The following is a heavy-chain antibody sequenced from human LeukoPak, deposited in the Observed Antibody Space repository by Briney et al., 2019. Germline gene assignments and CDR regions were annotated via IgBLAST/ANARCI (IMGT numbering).Heavy chain of an antibody. CDR1: GYTFTGYY. Sequence: VSVKVSCKASGYTFTGYYMHWVRQAPGQGLEWMGWINPNSGGTNYAQKFQGWVTMTRDTSISTAYMELSRLRSDDTAVYYCARDQSGWYLAFDIWGQGTMVTVSS. J-gene: IGHJ3*02. CDR3: ARDQSGWYLAFDI. D-gene: IGHD6-19*01. CDR2: INPNSGGT. V-gene: IGHV1-2*04.